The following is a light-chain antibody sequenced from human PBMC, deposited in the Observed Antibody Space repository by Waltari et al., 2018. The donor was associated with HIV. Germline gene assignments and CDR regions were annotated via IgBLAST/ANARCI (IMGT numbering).Light chain of an antibody. CDR1: NSNIGSNS. CDR3: AAWDDSVNGDVI. V-gene: IGLV1-44*01. J-gene: IGLJ2*01. CDR2: GNS. Sequence: QSVLTPPPSASGTPGQRVTISCSGRNSNIGSNSVSWYQQVPGTAPKLLIYGNSQRPSGVPDRFSGSKSGNSASLAISGLRSEDEADYYCAAWDDSVNGDVIFGGGTKLTVL.